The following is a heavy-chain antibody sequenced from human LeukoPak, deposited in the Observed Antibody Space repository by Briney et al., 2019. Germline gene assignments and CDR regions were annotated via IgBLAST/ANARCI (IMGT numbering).Heavy chain of an antibody. CDR1: GGSISSSSYY. J-gene: IGHJ4*02. CDR3: ARSFGVVTHFDY. CDR2: IYYSGST. V-gene: IGHV4-39*01. D-gene: IGHD3-3*01. Sequence: SETLSLTCTVSGGSISSSSYYWGWIRQPPGKGLEWIVSIYYSGSTYYNPSLKSRVTISVDTSKNQFSLKLSSVTAADTAVYYCARSFGVVTHFDYWGQGTLVTVSS.